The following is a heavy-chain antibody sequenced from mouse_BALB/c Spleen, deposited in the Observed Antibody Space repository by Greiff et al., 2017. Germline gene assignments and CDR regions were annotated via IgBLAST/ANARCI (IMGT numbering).Heavy chain of an antibody. Sequence: EVMLVESGGGLVKPGGSLKLSCAASGFTFSSYAMSWVRQTPEKRLEWVATISSGGSYTYYPDSVKGRFTISRDNAKNTLYLQMSSLRSEDTAMYYCASLNWDVGYAMDYWGQGTSVTVSS. CDR2: ISSGGSYT. V-gene: IGHV5-9-1*01. CDR1: GFTFSSYA. J-gene: IGHJ4*01. CDR3: ASLNWDVGYAMDY. D-gene: IGHD4-1*01.